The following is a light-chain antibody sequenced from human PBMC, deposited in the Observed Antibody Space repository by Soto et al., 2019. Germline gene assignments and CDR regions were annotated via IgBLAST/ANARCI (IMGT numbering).Light chain of an antibody. CDR2: DAY. V-gene: IGKV3-11*01. Sequence: VAMTQSPVLLSLCPAERATLSCRASQSFRGLLAWYQQKPGQAPRLLIYDAYNRATGIPPRFSGSGSGTDFTLTISSLEPEDSAVYYCQQRHMWPITFGQGTRLEIK. CDR3: QQRHMWPIT. J-gene: IGKJ5*01. CDR1: QSFRGL.